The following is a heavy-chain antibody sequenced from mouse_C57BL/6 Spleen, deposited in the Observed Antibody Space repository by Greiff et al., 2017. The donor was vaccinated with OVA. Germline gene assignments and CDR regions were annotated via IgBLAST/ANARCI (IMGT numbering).Heavy chain of an antibody. CDR2: ISYDGSN. V-gene: IGHV3-6*01. CDR3: AREVYDYDGVLFAY. Sequence: EVHLVESGPGLVKPSQSLSLTCSVTGYSITSGYYWNWIRQFPGNKLEWMGYISYDGSNNYNPSLKNRISITRDTSKNQFFLKLNSVTTEDTATYYCAREVYDYDGVLFAYWGQGTLVTVSA. D-gene: IGHD2-4*01. J-gene: IGHJ3*01. CDR1: GYSITSGYY.